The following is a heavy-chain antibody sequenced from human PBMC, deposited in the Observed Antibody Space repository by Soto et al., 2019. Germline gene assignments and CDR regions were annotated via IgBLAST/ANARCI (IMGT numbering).Heavy chain of an antibody. CDR2: IYSGGYT. V-gene: IGHV3-53*01. J-gene: IGHJ4*02. CDR3: ATSAGGGGY. Sequence: EVQLVESGGGLIQPGGSLRLSCAVSGFTVSNNYMSWVRQAPGKGLEGVSVIYSGGYTAYGDSVKGRFTISRDNSKNTLYPQMNRRGPSVPAVYSGATSAGGGGYWGQGTLVTVSS. D-gene: IGHD3-10*01. CDR1: GFTVSNNY.